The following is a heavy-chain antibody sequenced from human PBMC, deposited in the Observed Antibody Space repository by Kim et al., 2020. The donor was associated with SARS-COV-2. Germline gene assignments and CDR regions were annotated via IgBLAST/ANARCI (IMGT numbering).Heavy chain of an antibody. CDR2: IRGKGYGATT. J-gene: IGHJ3*01. V-gene: IGHV3-49*04. CDR3: CDDYGGNDALNV. CDR1: GFSLGGYA. Sequence: GGSLRLSCKASGFSLGGYALSWVRQAPGKGLEWVGFIRGKGYGATTDYAASVEGRFTISRDDSKSIPYLQMNSLKPEDTAVYYCCDDYGGNDALNVWGQGTMVTVSS. D-gene: IGHD4-17*01.